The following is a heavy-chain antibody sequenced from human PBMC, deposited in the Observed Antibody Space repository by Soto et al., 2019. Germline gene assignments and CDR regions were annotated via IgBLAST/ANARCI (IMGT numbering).Heavy chain of an antibody. Sequence: GESLEISCKGSGYSFTSYWISWVRQMPGKGLEWMGRIDPSDSYTNYSPSFQGHVTISADKSISTAYLQWSSLKASDTAMYYCARWFRELSRQADYWGPGTLVTVSS. CDR2: IDPSDSYT. V-gene: IGHV5-10-1*01. CDR1: GYSFTSYW. D-gene: IGHD3-10*01. CDR3: ARWFRELSRQADY. J-gene: IGHJ4*02.